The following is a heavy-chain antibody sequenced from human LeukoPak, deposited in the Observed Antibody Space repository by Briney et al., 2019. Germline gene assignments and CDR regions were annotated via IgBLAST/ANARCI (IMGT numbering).Heavy chain of an antibody. CDR3: ARSHAYGDVY. J-gene: IGHJ4*02. D-gene: IGHD4-17*01. CDR1: GGSISSGGYY. CDR2: IYYSGST. V-gene: IGHV4-31*03. Sequence: SETLSLTCTVSGGSISSGGYYWSWIRQHPGKGLEWIGYIYYSGSTYYNPSLKSRVTISVDTSKNQFSLKLSSVTAADTAVYYCARSHAYGDVYWGQGTLVTVSS.